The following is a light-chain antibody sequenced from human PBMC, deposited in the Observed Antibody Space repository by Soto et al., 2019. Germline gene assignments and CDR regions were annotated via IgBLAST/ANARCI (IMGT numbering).Light chain of an antibody. V-gene: IGLV2-14*01. CDR2: EVS. J-gene: IGLJ3*02. Sequence: QSALTQPASVSGPPGQSTTIPCTGTSSDIGSYNYVSWYQQHPDKAPKLMIYEVSNRPSGVSSRFSGSKSGNTASLTISGLQAEDEADYYCSSYTSSSTQVFGGGTKLTVL. CDR1: SSDIGSYNY. CDR3: SSYTSSSTQV.